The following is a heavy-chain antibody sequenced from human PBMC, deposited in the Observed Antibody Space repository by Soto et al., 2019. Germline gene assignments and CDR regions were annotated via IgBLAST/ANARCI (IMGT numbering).Heavy chain of an antibody. CDR2: IYYSGST. Sequence: SETLSLTCTVSGGSISSYYWGWIRQPPGKGLEWIGDIYYSGSTTYSPSLKSRVTISVDTSKNQFSLKLSSVTAADTAVYYCLTQGFGPLHGLVDVWGQGTTVTVSS. J-gene: IGHJ6*02. D-gene: IGHD3-10*01. CDR1: GGSISSYY. V-gene: IGHV4-59*08. CDR3: LTQGFGPLHGLVDV.